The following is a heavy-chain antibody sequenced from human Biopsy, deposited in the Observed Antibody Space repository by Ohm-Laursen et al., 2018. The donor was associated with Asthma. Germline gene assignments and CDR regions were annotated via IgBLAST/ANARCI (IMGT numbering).Heavy chain of an antibody. CDR1: GGTFNTYV. V-gene: IGHV1-69*13. CDR3: ARKTGSCISRTCYSLDF. D-gene: IGHD2-2*01. J-gene: IGHJ4*02. Sequence: SVKVSCKSLGGTFNTYVIGWVRQAPGQGLEWMGGINSVFGTTTYPQKFQDRVTITADDSTSTVYMELSSLRSEDTAVYYCARKTGSCISRTCYSLDFWGQGTLGTVSS. CDR2: INSVFGTT.